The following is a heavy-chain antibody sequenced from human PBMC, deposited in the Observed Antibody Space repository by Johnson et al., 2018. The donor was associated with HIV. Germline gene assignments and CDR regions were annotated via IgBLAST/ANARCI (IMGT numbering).Heavy chain of an antibody. D-gene: IGHD7-27*01. V-gene: IGHV3-30*04. CDR2: ISYDGSNK. CDR1: GFTFSSYA. J-gene: IGHJ3*02. CDR3: ARDPNWGWAFDI. Sequence: QVQLVESGVGVVQPGRSLRLSCAASGFTFSSYAMHWVRQAPGKGLEWVAVISYDGSNKYYADSVKGRFTISRDNSKNTLYLQMNSLRAEDTAVYYCARDPNWGWAFDIWGQGTMVTVSS.